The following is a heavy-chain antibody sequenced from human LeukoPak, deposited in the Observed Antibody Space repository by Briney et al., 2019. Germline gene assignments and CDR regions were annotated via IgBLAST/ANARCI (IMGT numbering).Heavy chain of an antibody. D-gene: IGHD6-13*01. V-gene: IGHV1-69*04. CDR2: IIPILGIA. Sequence: SVNVSSKASGGTFSSYAIGWVRQAPGQGLEWMGRIIPILGIANYAQKFQGRVTITADKSTSTAYMELSSLRSEDTAVYYCARDATKHTGYSSSWTDYWGQGTLVTVSS. CDR3: ARDATKHTGYSSSWTDY. J-gene: IGHJ4*02. CDR1: GGTFSSYA.